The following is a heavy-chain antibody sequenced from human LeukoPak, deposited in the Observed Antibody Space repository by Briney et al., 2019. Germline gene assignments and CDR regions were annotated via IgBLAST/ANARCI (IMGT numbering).Heavy chain of an antibody. CDR2: IKQDGSEK. CDR3: AREDGYNAYYFDY. J-gene: IGHJ4*02. D-gene: IGHD5-24*01. Sequence: PGGSLRLSCAASGFTFSSYWMSWVRQAPGKGLEWVANIKQDGSEKYYVDSVKGRFTISRDNAKNSLYLQMNSLRAEGTAVYYCAREDGYNAYYFDYWGQGTLVTVSS. V-gene: IGHV3-7*01. CDR1: GFTFSSYW.